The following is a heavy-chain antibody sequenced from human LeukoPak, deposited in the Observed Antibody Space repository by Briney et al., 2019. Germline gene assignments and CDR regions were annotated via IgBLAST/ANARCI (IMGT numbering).Heavy chain of an antibody. CDR2: IKPDGSEK. D-gene: IGHD2-15*01. CDR3: AKNGDRGAYCSGGSCYPYYYYNMDV. V-gene: IGHV3-7*03. J-gene: IGHJ6*03. Sequence: PGGSLRLSCTASGFTFSSYWMSWVRQAPGKGLEWVANIKPDGSEKYYVDSVKGRFTISRDNAKNSLFLEMNSLRAEDTAIYYCAKNGDRGAYCSGGSCYPYYYYNMDVWGKGTTVTISS. CDR1: GFTFSSYW.